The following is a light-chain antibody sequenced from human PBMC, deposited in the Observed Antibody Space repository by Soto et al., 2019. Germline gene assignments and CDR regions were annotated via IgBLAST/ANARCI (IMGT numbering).Light chain of an antibody. Sequence: EIELTQSPCSLSLSPGERATLSCRASQSVYNNYIAWYQHSPGQAPRVLIYGASTMATGTPDRFSGSGSGTDFTLTITRLEPEDSALYYCQQYGSSGTFGGGTKVE. CDR1: QSVYNNY. CDR3: QQYGSSGT. CDR2: GAS. V-gene: IGKV3-20*01. J-gene: IGKJ4*01.